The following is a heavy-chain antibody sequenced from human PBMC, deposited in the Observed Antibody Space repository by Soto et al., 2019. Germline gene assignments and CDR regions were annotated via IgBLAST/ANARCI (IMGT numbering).Heavy chain of an antibody. CDR2: ISAYNGNT. CDR3: ARDGNYDVWCCYWSHLGCYVMDV. Sequence: ASVKVSCKASGYTFTSYGISWVRQAPGQGLEWMGWISAYNGNTNYAQKLQGRVTITTDTPTSTAYMWLRSLRSDDTAVYYCARDGNYDVWCCYWSHLGCYVMDVGGQGTTVPVSS. D-gene: IGHD3-3*01. J-gene: IGHJ6*02. CDR1: GYTFTSYG. V-gene: IGHV1-18*04.